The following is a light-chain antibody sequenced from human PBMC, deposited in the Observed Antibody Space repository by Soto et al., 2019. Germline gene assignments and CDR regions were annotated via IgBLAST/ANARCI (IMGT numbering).Light chain of an antibody. V-gene: IGKV1-5*03. CDR2: KAS. Sequence: DSPMTQSPATLSGSVGDRATISCRASQTISSWLAWYQQKPGKAPKLLIYKASTLKSGVPSRFSGSGSGTHFTLTISSLQPEDFATYYCQQLHGYPITFGQGTLLEI. J-gene: IGKJ5*01. CDR3: QQLHGYPIT. CDR1: QTISSW.